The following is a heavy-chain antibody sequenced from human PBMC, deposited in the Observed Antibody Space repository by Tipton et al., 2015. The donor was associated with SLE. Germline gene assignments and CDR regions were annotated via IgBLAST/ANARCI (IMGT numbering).Heavy chain of an antibody. J-gene: IGHJ6*02. V-gene: IGHV4-34*01. D-gene: IGHD1-26*01. CDR1: AGFFSGYY. CDR2: INHSGST. CDR3: ARVEAVGAIDGYGMDV. Sequence: TLSLTCAVYAGFFSGYYWSWIRQPPGKGLEWIGEINHSGSTNYNPSLKSRVTISVDTSKNQFSLKLSSVTAADTAVYYCARVEAVGAIDGYGMDVWGQGTTVTVSS.